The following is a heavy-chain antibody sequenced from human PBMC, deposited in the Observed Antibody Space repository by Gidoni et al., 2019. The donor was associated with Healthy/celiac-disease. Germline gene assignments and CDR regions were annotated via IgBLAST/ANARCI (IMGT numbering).Heavy chain of an antibody. CDR2: LNPSGAST. D-gene: IGHD6-13*01. CDR1: GYTFTSYY. J-gene: IGHJ3*02. Sequence: LVQSGAEVKKPGALVKVSCKASGYTFTSYYMHWVRQPPGQGLEWMGILNPSGASTSYAKKFQGRVTMTRDTSTSTVCVELSSLRSEDTAVYYCASPGIAAAGYAFDIWGQGTMVTVSS. CDR3: ASPGIAAAGYAFDI. V-gene: IGHV1-46*01.